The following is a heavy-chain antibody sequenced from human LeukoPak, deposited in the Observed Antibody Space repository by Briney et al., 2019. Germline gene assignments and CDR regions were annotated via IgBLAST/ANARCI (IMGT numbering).Heavy chain of an antibody. V-gene: IGHV4-59*08. CDR2: ISYSGST. CDR1: GGSISGYY. D-gene: IGHD4-23*01. CDR3: ARVRWFPRAFDI. Sequence: SETLSLTCTVSGGSISGYYWSWIRQPPGKGLEWIGYISYSGSTNYNPSLKSRVTISVDTSKNLFSLNLKLTSVTAADTAVYYCARVRWFPRAFDIWGQGTMVTVSS. J-gene: IGHJ3*02.